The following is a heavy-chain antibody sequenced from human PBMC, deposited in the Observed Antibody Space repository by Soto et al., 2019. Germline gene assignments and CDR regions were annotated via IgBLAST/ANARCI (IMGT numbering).Heavy chain of an antibody. Sequence: SETLSLTCTVSGDSITSGGYYWGWIRHLPGKGLEWIGCIYPSGGTHYNPSLKSRFTISIDTSKNQFSLKLSSVTAADTAVYYCARQALGVWGSYRSSKAHFDYWGQGTLVTVSS. D-gene: IGHD3-16*02. V-gene: IGHV4-39*01. CDR1: GDSITSGGYY. J-gene: IGHJ4*02. CDR2: IYPSGGT. CDR3: ARQALGVWGSYRSSKAHFDY.